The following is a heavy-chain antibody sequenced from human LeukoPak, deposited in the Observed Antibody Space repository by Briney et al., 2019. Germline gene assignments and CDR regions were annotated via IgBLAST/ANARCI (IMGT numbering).Heavy chain of an antibody. D-gene: IGHD5-24*01. J-gene: IGHJ4*02. Sequence: HPGGSLRLSCAASGFTFSSYAMHWVRQAPGKGLEWVAVISYDGSNKYYADSVKGRFTISRDNSKNTLYLQMNSLRGDETAVYFCARAQRDGYNQIDYWGQGTLVTVSS. V-gene: IGHV3-30-3*01. CDR3: ARAQRDGYNQIDY. CDR1: GFTFSSYA. CDR2: ISYDGSNK.